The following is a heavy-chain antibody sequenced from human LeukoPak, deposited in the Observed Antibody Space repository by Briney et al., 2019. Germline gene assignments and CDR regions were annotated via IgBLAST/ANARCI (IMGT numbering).Heavy chain of an antibody. D-gene: IGHD3-22*01. CDR3: ARDRWRGYYDSSGYYWFDP. CDR2: IIPIIGTA. J-gene: IGHJ5*02. Sequence: SVKVSCKASGGTFSSYLISWVRQAPGQGLEWMGGIIPIIGTADYIQKFQDRVTITADESTTTSYMELRSLRSDDTAVYYCARDRWRGYYDSSGYYWFDPWGQGTLVTVSS. V-gene: IGHV1-69*13. CDR1: GGTFSSYL.